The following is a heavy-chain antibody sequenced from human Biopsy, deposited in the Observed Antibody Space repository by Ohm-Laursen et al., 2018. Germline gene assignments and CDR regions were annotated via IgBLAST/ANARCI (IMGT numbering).Heavy chain of an antibody. CDR1: GYSVTNDYY. V-gene: IGHV4-38-2*01. D-gene: IGHD5-12*01. J-gene: IGHJ6*02. CDR3: ARVAGGYAYYYGMDV. Sequence: TLSLTCAVSGYSVTNDYYWGWIRQPPGKGLEWIGNIYYDGITYYNPSPKSRFAMPVDMSKNQFSLGLTFVTAADTAVYYCARVAGGYAYYYGMDVWGQGTTVIVSS. CDR2: IYYDGIT.